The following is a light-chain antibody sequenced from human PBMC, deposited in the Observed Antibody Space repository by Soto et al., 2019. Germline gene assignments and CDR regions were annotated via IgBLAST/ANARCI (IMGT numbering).Light chain of an antibody. Sequence: QSALTQPPSVSGAPGQRVTISCTGSSSNIGAGYDVHWYQQLPGTAPKLLIYGNSNRPSGVPDRFSGSKSGTSASLAITGLQAEDEAEYYCQSYDSSRSGPVVFGGGTKLTVL. CDR2: GNS. V-gene: IGLV1-40*01. J-gene: IGLJ2*01. CDR3: QSYDSSRSGPVV. CDR1: SSNIGAGYD.